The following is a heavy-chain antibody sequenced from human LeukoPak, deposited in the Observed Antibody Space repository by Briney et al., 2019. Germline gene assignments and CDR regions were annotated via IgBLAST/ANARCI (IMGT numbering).Heavy chain of an antibody. CDR2: IYYSGST. V-gene: IGHV4-59*01. CDR1: GGSISSYY. Sequence: KPSETLSLTCTVSGGSISSYYWSWIRQPPGKGLEWIGYIYYSGSTNYNPSLKSRVTISVDTSKNQFSLKLSSVTAADTAVYYCARDLQGYFDYWGQGTLVSVSS. CDR3: ARDLQGYFDY. J-gene: IGHJ4*02.